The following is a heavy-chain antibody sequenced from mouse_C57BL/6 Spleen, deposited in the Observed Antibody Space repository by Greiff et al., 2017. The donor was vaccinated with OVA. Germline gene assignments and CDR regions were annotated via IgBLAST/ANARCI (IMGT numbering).Heavy chain of an antibody. V-gene: IGHV1-55*01. CDR1: GYTFTSYW. CDR3: ASNSNWYFDV. J-gene: IGHJ1*03. D-gene: IGHD2-5*01. CDR2: IYPGSGST. Sequence: QVQLKQPGAELVKPGASVKMSCKASGYTFTSYWITWVKQRPGQGLEWIGDIYPGSGSTNYNEKFKSKATLTVDTSSSTAYMQLSSLTSEDSAVYYCASNSNWYFDVWGTGTTVTVSS.